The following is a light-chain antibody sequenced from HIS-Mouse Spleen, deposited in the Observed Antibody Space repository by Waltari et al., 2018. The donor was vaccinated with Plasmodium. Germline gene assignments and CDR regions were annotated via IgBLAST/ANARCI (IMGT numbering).Light chain of an antibody. CDR2: DVS. V-gene: IGLV2-11*01. Sequence: QSALTQPRSVSGSPGQSVTISCTGTSSDVGGYNYVSWYQQHPGQAPKLMIYDVSKRPSGVPDRFSGSNSGNTASLTISGLQAEDEADYYCCSYAGSYTYVFGTGTKVTVL. CDR3: CSYAGSYTYV. CDR1: SSDVGGYNY. J-gene: IGLJ1*01.